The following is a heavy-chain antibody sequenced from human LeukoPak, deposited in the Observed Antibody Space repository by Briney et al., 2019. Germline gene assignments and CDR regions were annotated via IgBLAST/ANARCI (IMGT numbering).Heavy chain of an antibody. CDR1: GGSFSGYY. V-gene: IGHV4-34*01. CDR2: INHSGST. J-gene: IGHJ5*02. CDR3: ARTYDFWRTAHHWFDP. Sequence: PSETLSLTCAVYGGSFSGYYWSWIRQPPGKGLEWIGEINHSGSTNYNPSLKSRGTISVDTSKNQFSLKLSSVTAADTAVYYCARTYDFWRTAHHWFDPWGQGTLVTVSS. D-gene: IGHD3-3*01.